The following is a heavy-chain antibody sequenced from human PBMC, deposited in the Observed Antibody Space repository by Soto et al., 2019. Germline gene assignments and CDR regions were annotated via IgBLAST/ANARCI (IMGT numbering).Heavy chain of an antibody. CDR1: GGSVSSGSYY. CDR2: IYYSGST. V-gene: IGHV4-61*01. Sequence: QVQLQESGPGLVKPSETLSLTCTVSGGSVSSGSYYWSWIRQPPGKGLEWIGYIYYSGSTNYNPSLKSRVTISVDTSKNQFSLKLSSVTAADTAVYYCARVVWSGSYSYYYGMDVWGQGTTVTVS. D-gene: IGHD1-26*01. CDR3: ARVVWSGSYSYYYGMDV. J-gene: IGHJ6*02.